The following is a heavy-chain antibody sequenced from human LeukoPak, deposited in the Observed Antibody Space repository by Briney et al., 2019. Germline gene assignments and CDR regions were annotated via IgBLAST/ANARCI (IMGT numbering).Heavy chain of an antibody. CDR3: ARDPTTVIAVSYYFDF. CDR1: GGSFSGYY. V-gene: IGHV4-34*01. Sequence: SETLSLTCAVYGGSFSGYYWSWIRQPPGKGLEWIGEINHSGSTNYNLSLKSRVTISVDTSKNQFSLRLRSVTAADTAVYYCARDPTTVIAVSYYFDFWGQGTQVTVSS. J-gene: IGHJ4*02. CDR2: INHSGST. D-gene: IGHD2-15*01.